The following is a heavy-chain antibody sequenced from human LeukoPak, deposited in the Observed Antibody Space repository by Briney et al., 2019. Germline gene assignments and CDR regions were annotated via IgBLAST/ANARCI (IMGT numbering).Heavy chain of an antibody. J-gene: IGHJ6*02. CDR2: IRDSGVEK. CDR3: AKGATDSSYSALAV. CDR1: GFTFSNYA. Sequence: QAGGSLRLSCAASGFTFSNYAMTWVRQAPGKGLEWVSVIRDSGVEKLYADSVKGRFTISRDNSKNTVFLHMNSLRSGDTAVYYRAKGATDSSYSALAVWGQGTTVTVSS. D-gene: IGHD6-6*01. V-gene: IGHV3-23*01.